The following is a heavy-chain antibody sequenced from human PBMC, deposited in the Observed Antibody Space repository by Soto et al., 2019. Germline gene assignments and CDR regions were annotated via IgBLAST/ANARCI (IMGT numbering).Heavy chain of an antibody. CDR2: IYYSGST. V-gene: IGHV4-59*12. CDR1: GGSISSYY. J-gene: IGHJ4*02. Sequence: PSETLSLTCTVSGGSISSYYWSWIRQPPGKGLEWIGYIYYSGSTYYNPSLKSRVTISVDTSKNQFSLKLSSVTAADTAVYYCASEVAPYYYDSSGLLTKAPGPFDYWGQGTLVTVSS. CDR3: ASEVAPYYYDSSGLLTKAPGPFDY. D-gene: IGHD3-22*01.